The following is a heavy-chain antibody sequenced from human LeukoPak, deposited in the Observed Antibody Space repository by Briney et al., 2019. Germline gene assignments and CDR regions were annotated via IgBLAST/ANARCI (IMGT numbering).Heavy chain of an antibody. CDR1: GFTFSSYA. Sequence: EGSLRLSCAASGFTFSSYAMSWVRQAPGKGLEWVSAISGSGGSTYYADSVKGRFTISRDNSKNTLYLQMNSLRAEDTAVYYCAKDGAVTVDAFDIWGQGTMVTVSS. CDR3: AKDGAVTVDAFDI. D-gene: IGHD4-23*01. V-gene: IGHV3-23*01. CDR2: ISGSGGST. J-gene: IGHJ3*02.